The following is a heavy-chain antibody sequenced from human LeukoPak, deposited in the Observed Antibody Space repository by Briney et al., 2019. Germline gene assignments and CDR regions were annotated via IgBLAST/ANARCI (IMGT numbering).Heavy chain of an antibody. V-gene: IGHV4-39*01. J-gene: IGHJ4*02. Sequence: PSETLSLTCTVSGGSISSSPYYWGWIRQPPGKGLEWIGNIYYSGSTYYNPSLKTRVTISVDTSKNQFSLKLTSVTAADTAVYYCARHASVDGNWPRPLDYWGQGTLVTVSS. CDR2: IYYSGST. CDR1: GGSISSSPYY. CDR3: ARHASVDGNWPRPLDY. D-gene: IGHD6-19*01.